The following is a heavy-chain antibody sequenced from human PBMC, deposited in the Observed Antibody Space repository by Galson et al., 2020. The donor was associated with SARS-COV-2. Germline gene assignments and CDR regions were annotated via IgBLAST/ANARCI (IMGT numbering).Heavy chain of an antibody. D-gene: IGHD3-22*01. J-gene: IGHJ4*02. Sequence: QLGESLKISCAASGFTFSSYGMHWVRQAPGKGLEWVAVIWYDGSNKYYADSVKGRFTISRDNSKNTLYLQMNSLRAEDTAVYYCARDIPFMIDSTANQYWGQGTLVTVSS. CDR2: IWYDGSNK. CDR1: GFTFSSYG. CDR3: ARDIPFMIDSTANQY. V-gene: IGHV3-33*01.